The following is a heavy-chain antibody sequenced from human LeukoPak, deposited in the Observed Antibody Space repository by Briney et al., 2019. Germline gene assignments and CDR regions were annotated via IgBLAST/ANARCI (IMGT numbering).Heavy chain of an antibody. D-gene: IGHD3-3*01. J-gene: IGHJ5*02. CDR3: ARGRRGITIFGVVIEGQFDP. Sequence: SETLSLTCTVSGGSISSSSYSWGWIRQPPGKGLEWIGSIYYSGSTNYNPSLKSRVTISVETSKNQFSLKLSSVTAADTAVYYCARGRRGITIFGVVIEGQFDPWGQGTLVTVSS. V-gene: IGHV4-39*07. CDR2: IYYSGST. CDR1: GGSISSSSYS.